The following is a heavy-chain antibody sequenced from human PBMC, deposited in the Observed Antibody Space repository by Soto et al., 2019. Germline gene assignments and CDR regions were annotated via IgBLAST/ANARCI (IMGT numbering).Heavy chain of an antibody. J-gene: IGHJ4*02. CDR3: ARQGEYCSGDNCFTDF. CDR2: IYPGDSET. Sequence: SLKISCQGSGYTFSTSWIAWVRQMSGKGLEWMGFIYPGDSETRYNPSFQGQVTISADRSINTAYLQWSSLKASDTAIYFCARQGEYCSGDNCFTDFWGQGTLVTVSS. D-gene: IGHD2-15*01. CDR1: GYTFSTSW. V-gene: IGHV5-51*01.